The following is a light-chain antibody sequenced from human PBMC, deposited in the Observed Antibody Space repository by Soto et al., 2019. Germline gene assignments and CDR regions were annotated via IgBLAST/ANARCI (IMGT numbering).Light chain of an antibody. Sequence: DIQMTQSPSSLSASVGDRVTITCRASQGINNFVAWYQQKPGEVPKLLIYAASTLQSGVPSRFSRSGFGTDFVLTISSLEPEDVATYYCQKYDSVPLTFGGGTRVEIK. V-gene: IGKV1-27*01. CDR3: QKYDSVPLT. CDR1: QGINNF. J-gene: IGKJ4*01. CDR2: AAS.